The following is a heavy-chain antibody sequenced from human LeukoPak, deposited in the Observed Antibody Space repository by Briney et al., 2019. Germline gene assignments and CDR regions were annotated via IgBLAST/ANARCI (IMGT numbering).Heavy chain of an antibody. J-gene: IGHJ5*02. Sequence: GGSLRLSCAASGFTFSSYSMNWVRQAPGKGLEWVSAISGSGGSTYYADSVKGRFTISRDNSKNTLYLQMNSLRAEDTAVYYCAKDPAEFEQQLVPTYDWFDPWGQGTLVTVSS. CDR2: ISGSGGST. V-gene: IGHV3-23*01. D-gene: IGHD6-13*01. CDR3: AKDPAEFEQQLVPTYDWFDP. CDR1: GFTFSSYS.